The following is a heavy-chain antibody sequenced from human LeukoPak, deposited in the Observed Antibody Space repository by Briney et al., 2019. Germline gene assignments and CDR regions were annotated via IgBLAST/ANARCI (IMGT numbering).Heavy chain of an antibody. CDR2: ISYDGSNK. CDR1: GFTFSSYG. Sequence: GGSLRLSCAASGFTFSSYGMHWVPQAPGKGLEWLAVISYDGSNKYYADSVKGRFTISRDNSKNTLYLQMNSLRAEDTAVYYCAKSSDSSGYYSAEYFQHWGQGTLVTVSS. CDR3: AKSSDSSGYYSAEYFQH. D-gene: IGHD3-22*01. J-gene: IGHJ1*01. V-gene: IGHV3-30*18.